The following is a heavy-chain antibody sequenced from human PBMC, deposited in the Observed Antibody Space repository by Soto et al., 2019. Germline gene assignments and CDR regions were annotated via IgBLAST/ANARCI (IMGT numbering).Heavy chain of an antibody. V-gene: IGHV1-46*01. CDR3: ARGGPYCSSTSCHESTYYYYGMDV. D-gene: IGHD2-2*01. J-gene: IGHJ6*02. CDR2: INPSGGST. CDR1: GYTFTSYY. Sequence: ASVKVSCKASGYTFTSYYMHWVRQAPGQGLEWMGIINPSGGSTSYAQKFQGRVTMTRDASTSTVYMELSSLRSEDTAVYYCARGGPYCSSTSCHESTYYYYGMDVWGQGTTVTVSS.